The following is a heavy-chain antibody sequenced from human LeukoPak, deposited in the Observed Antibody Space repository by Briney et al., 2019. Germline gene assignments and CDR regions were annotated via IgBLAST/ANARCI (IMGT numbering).Heavy chain of an antibody. Sequence: HPGRSLRLSCAASGFTFSSYAMSWVRQAPGKGLEWVSAISGSGGSTYYADSVKGRFTISRDNSKNTLYLQMNSLRAEDTAVYYCAKDGVGATYYYYYGMDVWGQGTTVTVSS. V-gene: IGHV3-23*01. CDR1: GFTFSSYA. D-gene: IGHD1-26*01. CDR2: ISGSGGST. J-gene: IGHJ6*02. CDR3: AKDGVGATYYYYYGMDV.